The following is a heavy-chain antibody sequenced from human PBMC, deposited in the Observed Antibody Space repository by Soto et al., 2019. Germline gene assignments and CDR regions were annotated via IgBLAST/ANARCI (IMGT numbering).Heavy chain of an antibody. D-gene: IGHD2-2*01. V-gene: IGHV3-11*05. CDR1: GFTCSDYY. J-gene: IGHJ6*02. Sequence: QVQLVESGGGSVKPGGSLRLSCAASGFTCSDYYITWIRQAPGKGLEWLSYTSRSNSHTIYADSVKGRFTISRDNAKNSLYLQMSSLRAEDTAVYYCARECKYCSSMDSLDVWGQGTMVTVSS. CDR3: ARECKYCSSMDSLDV. CDR2: TSRSNSHT.